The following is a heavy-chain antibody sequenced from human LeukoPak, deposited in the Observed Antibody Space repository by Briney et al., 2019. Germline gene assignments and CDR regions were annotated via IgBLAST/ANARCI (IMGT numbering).Heavy chain of an antibody. CDR2: IYHSGST. Sequence: PSETLSLTCTVSGVSITSHYWNWIRQPPGKGLEWIGYIYHSGSTNYSPSLKSRVTISVDTSKNQFSLNLSSVTAADTAVYYCARAASSWSFDYWGQGTLATVSS. CDR1: GVSITSHY. D-gene: IGHD6-13*01. J-gene: IGHJ4*02. V-gene: IGHV4-59*11. CDR3: ARAASSWSFDY.